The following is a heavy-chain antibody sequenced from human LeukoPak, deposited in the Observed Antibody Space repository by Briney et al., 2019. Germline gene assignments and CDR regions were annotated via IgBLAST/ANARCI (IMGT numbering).Heavy chain of an antibody. V-gene: IGHV1-69*13. Sequence: WASVKVSCKASGGTFSSYAISWVRQAPGQGLEWMGGIIPIFGTANYAQKFQGRVTITADESTSTAYMELSSLRSEDTAVYYCARTSYLPTVRFSYYGDLRTPFDYWGQGTLVTVSS. D-gene: IGHD4-17*01. CDR3: ARTSYLPTVRFSYYGDLRTPFDY. CDR1: GGTFSSYA. CDR2: IIPIFGTA. J-gene: IGHJ4*02.